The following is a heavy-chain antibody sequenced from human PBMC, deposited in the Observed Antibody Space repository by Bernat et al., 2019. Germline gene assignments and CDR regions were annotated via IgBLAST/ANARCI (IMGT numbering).Heavy chain of an antibody. CDR2: IWYDGNNK. V-gene: IGHV3-33*01. Sequence: QVQLVESGGGVVQPGRSLRLSCAASGFTFSSYGMHWVRQAPGKGLAWVAVIWYDGNNKYYADSVKGRFTIYKDNSKNKMYLHMNRLRAEDTAVYCWAREGSGSTGWGCSSSWRNFDDWGQGTLVTVSS. D-gene: IGHD6-13*01. CDR1: GFTFSSYG. J-gene: IGHJ4*02. CDR3: AREGSGSTGWGCSSSWRNFDD.